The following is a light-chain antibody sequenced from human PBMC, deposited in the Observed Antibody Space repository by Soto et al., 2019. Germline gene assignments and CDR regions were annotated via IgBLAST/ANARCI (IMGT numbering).Light chain of an antibody. Sequence: EIVLTQSPGTLSLSPGERATLSCRASQSISSTYLTWYHQRPGQAHRLLIYDASRRYTGIPDRFSGSGSGKDFSLTISRLELEDFAVYYCQHYDSARWTFGLGTKVEI. CDR3: QHYDSARWT. CDR1: QSISSTY. J-gene: IGKJ1*01. CDR2: DAS. V-gene: IGKV3-20*01.